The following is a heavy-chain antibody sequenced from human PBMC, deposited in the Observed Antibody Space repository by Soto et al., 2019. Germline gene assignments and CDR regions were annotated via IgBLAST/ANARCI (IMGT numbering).Heavy chain of an antibody. D-gene: IGHD6-13*01. V-gene: IGHV3-30*01. CDR1: GFSLYSYV. CDR2: ISIDGTRT. J-gene: IGHJ5*02. Sequence: QSQLVESGRGVVQPGGSLRLSCVASGFSLYSYVIHWVRQTPGKGLQWVAVISIDGTRTYYADSVKGRFTVSRYNSKNTQYLQMYGLTIEDTAIYYFVRDLGSSDLHPWGQVTLVTVSS. CDR3: VRDLGSSDLHP.